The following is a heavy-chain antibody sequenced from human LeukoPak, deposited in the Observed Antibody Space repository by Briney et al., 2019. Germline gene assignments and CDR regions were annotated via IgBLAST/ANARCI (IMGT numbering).Heavy chain of an antibody. D-gene: IGHD3-22*01. CDR2: ISGSGGST. CDR1: GFTFSSYA. J-gene: IGHJ5*02. V-gene: IGHV3-23*01. Sequence: GGSLRLSCAASGFTFSSYAMSWVRQAPGKGLEWVSAISGSGGSTYYADSVKGRFTISRDNSKNTLYLQMNSLRAEDTAVYYCAKEPRRHYYDSSGDDPWGQGTLVTVSS. CDR3: AKEPRRHYYDSSGDDP.